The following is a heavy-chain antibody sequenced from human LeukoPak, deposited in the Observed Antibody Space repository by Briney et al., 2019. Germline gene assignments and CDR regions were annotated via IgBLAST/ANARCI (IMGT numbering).Heavy chain of an antibody. V-gene: IGHV3-23*01. D-gene: IGHD4-17*01. Sequence: GGSLRLSCAASGFTFSSYAMSWVGQAPGKGLEWVSAISGSGGSTYYADSVKGRFTISRDNSKNTLYLQMNSLRAEDTAVYYCAKATTVTTKGGFDYWGQGTLVTVSS. J-gene: IGHJ4*02. CDR3: AKATTVTTKGGFDY. CDR1: GFTFSSYA. CDR2: ISGSGGST.